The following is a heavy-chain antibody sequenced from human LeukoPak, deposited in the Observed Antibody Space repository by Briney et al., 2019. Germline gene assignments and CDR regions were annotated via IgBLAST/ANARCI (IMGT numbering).Heavy chain of an antibody. CDR1: GGSFSGYY. CDR3: ARDIAVASYFDY. J-gene: IGHJ4*02. D-gene: IGHD6-19*01. V-gene: IGHV4-34*01. CDR2: INHSGST. Sequence: PSETLSLTCAVYGGSFSGYYWSWIRQPPGKGLEWIGEINHSGSTNYNPSLKSRVTMSVDTSKNQFSLKLSSVTAADTAVYYCARDIAVASYFDYWGQGTLVTVSS.